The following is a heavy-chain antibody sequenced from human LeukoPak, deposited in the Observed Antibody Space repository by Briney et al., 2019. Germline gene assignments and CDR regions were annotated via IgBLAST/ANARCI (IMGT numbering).Heavy chain of an antibody. Sequence: SETLSLTCTVSGGSLSSYYWSWIRQPAGKGLEWIGRIYTRGSTNYNPSLTSRVTMSADMSKNQFSLKLSSVTAADAAVYYCAGEGHYYDSTGYYYGGEDYWGQGTLVTVSS. CDR3: AGEGHYYDSTGYYYGGEDY. CDR1: GGSLSSYY. CDR2: IYTRGST. V-gene: IGHV4-4*07. J-gene: IGHJ4*02. D-gene: IGHD3-22*01.